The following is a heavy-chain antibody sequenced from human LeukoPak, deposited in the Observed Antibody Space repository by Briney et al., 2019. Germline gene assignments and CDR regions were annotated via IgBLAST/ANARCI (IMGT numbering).Heavy chain of an antibody. CDR2: ISSSSSYL. CDR1: GFTFSTYT. J-gene: IGHJ4*02. CDR3: ARECYGSEMSFEY. D-gene: IGHD3-10*01. V-gene: IGHV3-21*01. Sequence: PGGSLRLSCAASGFTFSTYTMNWVRQAPGRGLEWVSSISSSSSYLYYADSVKGRFTISRDNAKNSLYLQMNSLRAEDTAVYYCARECYGSEMSFEYWGQGTLVTVSS.